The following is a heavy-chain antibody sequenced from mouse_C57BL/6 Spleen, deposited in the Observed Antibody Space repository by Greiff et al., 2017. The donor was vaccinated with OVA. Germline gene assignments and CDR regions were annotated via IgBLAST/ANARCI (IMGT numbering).Heavy chain of an antibody. D-gene: IGHD1-1*01. CDR3: VRQTYYYGSSYDWYFDV. J-gene: IGHJ1*03. CDR2: IRSKSNNYAT. CDR1: GFSFNTYA. V-gene: IGHV10-1*01. Sequence: EVKVEESGGGLVQPKGSLKLSCAASGFSFNTYAMNWVRQAPGKGLEWVARIRSKSNNYATYYADSVKDRFTISRDDSESMLYLQMNNLKTEDTAMYYCVRQTYYYGSSYDWYFDVWGTGTTVTVSS.